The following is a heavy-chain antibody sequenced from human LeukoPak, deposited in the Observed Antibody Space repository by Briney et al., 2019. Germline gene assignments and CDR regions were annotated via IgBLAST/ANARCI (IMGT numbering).Heavy chain of an antibody. D-gene: IGHD3-22*01. Sequence: PSETLSLTCTVSGGSIISSSYYWGWIRQPPGKGLEWIGSIYYSGSTYYNPSLKSRVTISVDTSKNQFSLKLSSVTAADTAVYYCARGRPYYYDSSGYYYFDYWGQGTLVTVSS. J-gene: IGHJ4*02. CDR3: ARGRPYYYDSSGYYYFDY. CDR1: GGSIISSSYY. V-gene: IGHV4-39*01. CDR2: IYYSGST.